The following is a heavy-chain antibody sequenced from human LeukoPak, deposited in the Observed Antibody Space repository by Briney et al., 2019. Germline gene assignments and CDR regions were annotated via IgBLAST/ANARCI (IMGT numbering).Heavy chain of an antibody. CDR3: ARQPGDCSSTSCYPLYYFDY. Sequence: NRGESLKISCKSSGYSFTSYWIGWVRQMPGKGLEWMGIIYPGDSDTRYSPSFQGQVTISADKSISTAYLQWSSLKASDTAMYYCARQPGDCSSTSCYPLYYFDYWGQGTLVTVSS. J-gene: IGHJ4*02. V-gene: IGHV5-51*01. CDR2: IYPGDSDT. CDR1: GYSFTSYW. D-gene: IGHD2-2*01.